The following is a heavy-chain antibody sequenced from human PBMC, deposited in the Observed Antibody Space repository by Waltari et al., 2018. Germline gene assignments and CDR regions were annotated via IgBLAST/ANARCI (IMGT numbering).Heavy chain of an antibody. J-gene: IGHJ5*02. D-gene: IGHD1-20*01. CDR1: GYTLTELS. CDR3: ATGVTGTPQGP. Sequence: QVQLVQSGAEVKKPGASVKVSCKVSGYTLTELSMHWVRQAPGKGLEWMGGFEPEDGETSYAQKVQGRDTRTEDTSTDTAYMELSSLRSEDTAVYYFATGVTGTPQGPWGQGTLVTVSS. V-gene: IGHV1-24*01. CDR2: FEPEDGET.